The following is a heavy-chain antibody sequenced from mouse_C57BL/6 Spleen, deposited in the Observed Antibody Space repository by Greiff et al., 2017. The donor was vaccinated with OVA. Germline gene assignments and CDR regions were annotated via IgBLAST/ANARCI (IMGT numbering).Heavy chain of an antibody. Sequence: EVQLQESGGGLVKPGGSLKLSCAASGFTFSDYGMHWVRQAPEKGLEWVAYISSGSSTIYYADTVKGRFTISRDNAKNTLFLQMTSLRSEDTAMYYCARPEDGYWYFDVWGTGTTVTVSS. D-gene: IGHD2-3*01. CDR2: ISSGSSTI. CDR1: GFTFSDYG. CDR3: ARPEDGYWYFDV. J-gene: IGHJ1*03. V-gene: IGHV5-17*01.